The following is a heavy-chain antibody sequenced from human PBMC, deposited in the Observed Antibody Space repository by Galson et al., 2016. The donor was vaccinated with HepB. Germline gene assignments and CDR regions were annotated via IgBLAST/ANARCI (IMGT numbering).Heavy chain of an antibody. J-gene: IGHJ4*02. V-gene: IGHV3-48*02. CDR3: VRDHDWGFDY. CDR2: IRSRSNDRAI. Sequence: SLRLSCAGSGFTLSSHTMNWVRQAPGKGLEWIAYIRSRSNDRAIFYAGSVKGRFTISGDNAESMYLQMNSLRDEDTAVYYCVRDHDWGFDYWGQGALVTVSS. D-gene: IGHD7-27*01. CDR1: GFTLSSHT.